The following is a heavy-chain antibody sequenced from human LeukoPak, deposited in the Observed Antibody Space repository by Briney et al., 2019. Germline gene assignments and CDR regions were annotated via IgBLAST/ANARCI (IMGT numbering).Heavy chain of an antibody. D-gene: IGHD2-15*01. CDR1: GGTFSSYA. Sequence: SVKVSCKASGGTFSSYAISWVRQAPGQGLEWMGGIIPIFGTANYAQKFQGRVTITADESTSTAYMELSSLRSEDTAVYYCARDGGGYCSGGSCYHDYWGQGTMVTVSS. CDR2: IIPIFGTA. V-gene: IGHV1-69*01. J-gene: IGHJ4*02. CDR3: ARDGGGYCSGGSCYHDY.